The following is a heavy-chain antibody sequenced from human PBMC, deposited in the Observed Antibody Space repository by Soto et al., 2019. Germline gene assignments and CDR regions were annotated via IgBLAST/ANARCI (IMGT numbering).Heavy chain of an antibody. CDR3: AKVWCGGEYCSSTSWGAGYYYYGMDV. CDR2: ISYDGSNK. V-gene: IGHV3-30*18. D-gene: IGHD2-2*01. CDR1: GFTFSSYG. Sequence: GGSLRLSCAASGFTFSSYGMHWVRQAPGKGLEWVAVISYDGSNKYYADSVKGRFTISRDNSKNTLYLQMNSLRAEDTAVYYCAKVWCGGEYCSSTSWGAGYYYYGMDVWGQGTTVTVSS. J-gene: IGHJ6*02.